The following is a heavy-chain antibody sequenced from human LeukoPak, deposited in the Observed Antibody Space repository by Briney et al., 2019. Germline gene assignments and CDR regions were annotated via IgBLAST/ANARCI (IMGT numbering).Heavy chain of an antibody. CDR2: IRSKAYGGTT. CDR1: GFTFSSYW. D-gene: IGHD4-17*01. V-gene: IGHV3-49*04. Sequence: GGSLRLSCAASGFTFSSYWMSWVRQAPGKGLEWVGFIRSKAYGGTTEYAASVKGRFTISRDDSKSIAYLQMNSLKTEDTAVYYCTAENYGDYDYYFDYWGQGTLVTVSS. J-gene: IGHJ4*02. CDR3: TAENYGDYDYYFDY.